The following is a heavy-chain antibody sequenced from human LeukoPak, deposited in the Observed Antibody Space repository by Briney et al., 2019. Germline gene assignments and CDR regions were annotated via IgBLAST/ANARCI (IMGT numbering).Heavy chain of an antibody. CDR1: GFTFSSYA. CDR3: ARGPYSYDSSGYYYKYY. J-gene: IGHJ4*02. V-gene: IGHV3-64*04. Sequence: GGSLRLSCSASGFTFSSYAMHWVRQAPGKGLEYVSAISSNGGSTYYADSVKGRFTISRDNAKNSLYLQMNSLRDEDTAVYYCARGPYSYDSSGYYYKYYWGQGTLVTVSS. D-gene: IGHD3-22*01. CDR2: ISSNGGST.